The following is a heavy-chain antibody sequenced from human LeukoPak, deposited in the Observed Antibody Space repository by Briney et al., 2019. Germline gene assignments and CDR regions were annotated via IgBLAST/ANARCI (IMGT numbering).Heavy chain of an antibody. D-gene: IGHD3-10*01. CDR3: AKRSPEGAYYFDS. J-gene: IGHJ4*02. CDR1: GFTFSSYE. CDR2: ISSSGSTI. V-gene: IGHV3-48*03. Sequence: GGSLRLSCAASGFTFSSYEMNWVRQAPGKGLEWVSYISSSGSTIYCADSVKGRFTISRDNSKNTLYLQMNSLRAEDTAVYYCAKRSPEGAYYFDSWGQGTLVTVSS.